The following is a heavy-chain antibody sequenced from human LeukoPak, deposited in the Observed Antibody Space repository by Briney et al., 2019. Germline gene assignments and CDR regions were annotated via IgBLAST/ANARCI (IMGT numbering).Heavy chain of an antibody. CDR2: MSSTSTYI. V-gene: IGHV3-21*01. CDR3: ARGGGNFDY. CDR1: EFTFSSYT. D-gene: IGHD2-15*01. Sequence: GGSLRLSCAASEFTFSSYTINWVRQAPGKGLEWVSSMSSTSTYISYADSVKGRFNTARDNAKNSLCLHLKSLRAEATAVYDCARGGGNFDYWGQGTLVTVSS. J-gene: IGHJ4*02.